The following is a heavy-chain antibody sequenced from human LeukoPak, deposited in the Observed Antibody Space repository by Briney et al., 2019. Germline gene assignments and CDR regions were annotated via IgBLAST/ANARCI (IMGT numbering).Heavy chain of an antibody. CDR1: GFTFSSYS. CDR3: ARDWGRYCSSTSCYSPWFDP. CDR2: ISSSSSYI. Sequence: PGGSLRLSCAASGFTFSSYSMNWVRQAPGKGLDWVSSISSSSSYIYYADSVKGRFTISRDNAKNSLYLQMNSLRAEDTAVYYCARDWGRYCSSTSCYSPWFDPWGQGTLVTVSS. D-gene: IGHD2-2*01. V-gene: IGHV3-21*01. J-gene: IGHJ5*02.